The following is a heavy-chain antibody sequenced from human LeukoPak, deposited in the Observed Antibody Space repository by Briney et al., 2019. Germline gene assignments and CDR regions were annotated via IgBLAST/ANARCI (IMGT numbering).Heavy chain of an antibody. Sequence: KPSETLSLTCAVYGGSFSGYYWSWIRQPPGKGLEWIGEINHSGSTNYNPSLKSRVTISVDTSKNQFSLKLSSVTAADTAVYYCARGHPYYYDSSGYSRKYGMDVWGQGTTVTVSS. J-gene: IGHJ6*02. V-gene: IGHV4-34*01. D-gene: IGHD3-22*01. CDR3: ARGHPYYYDSSGYSRKYGMDV. CDR1: GGSFSGYY. CDR2: INHSGST.